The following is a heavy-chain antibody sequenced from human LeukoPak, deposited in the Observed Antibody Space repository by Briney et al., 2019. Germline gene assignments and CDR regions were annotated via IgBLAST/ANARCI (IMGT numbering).Heavy chain of an antibody. Sequence: ASVKVSCKASGYTFTSYYMHWVRQAPGQGLEWMGIINPSGGSTSYAQKFQGRVTMTRDMSTSTVYMELSSLRSEDTAVYYCARDLEAEAKRPNPSFDYWGQGTLVTVSS. CDR1: GYTFTSYY. V-gene: IGHV1-46*01. D-gene: IGHD1-1*01. CDR2: INPSGGST. CDR3: ARDLEAEAKRPNPSFDY. J-gene: IGHJ4*02.